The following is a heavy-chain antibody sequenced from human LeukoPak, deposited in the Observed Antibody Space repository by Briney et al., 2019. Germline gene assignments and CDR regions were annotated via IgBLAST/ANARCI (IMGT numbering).Heavy chain of an antibody. Sequence: GGSLRLSCAASGFTFRNSAMTWVRQAPGKGPEWVSGIYNNGGRTFYADSVKGRFTISRDNVNNMLYLRMDSLRVEDTAIYFCVICGGRDGLDVSFDSWGRGLLVTVS. D-gene: IGHD3/OR15-3a*01. CDR2: IYNNGGRT. J-gene: IGHJ4*02. CDR3: VICGGRDGLDVSFDS. V-gene: IGHV3-23*05. CDR1: GFTFRNSA.